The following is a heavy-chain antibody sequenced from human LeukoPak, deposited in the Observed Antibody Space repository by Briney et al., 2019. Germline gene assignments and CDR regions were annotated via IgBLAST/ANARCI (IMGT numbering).Heavy chain of an antibody. CDR2: ISYDGSEQ. D-gene: IGHD3-10*01. CDR1: GFTFSSYD. V-gene: IGHV3-30*04. Sequence: PGRSLRLSCAASGFTFSSYDVHWVRQAPGKGLEWVADISYDGSEQYYADSVKGRFTISRDNPRNTLYLQMHGLRAEDTAVYYCARDLVAASGSYRSYGMDVWGQGTTVTVSS. CDR3: ARDLVAASGSYRSYGMDV. J-gene: IGHJ6*02.